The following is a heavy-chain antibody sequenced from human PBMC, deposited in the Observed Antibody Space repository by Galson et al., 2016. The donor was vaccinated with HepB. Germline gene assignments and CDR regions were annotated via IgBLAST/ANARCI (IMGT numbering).Heavy chain of an antibody. CDR2: INTDRGTT. D-gene: IGHD2-2*01. V-gene: IGHV3-74*01. J-gene: IGHJ5*02. CDR3: FADLRCSSPSCSPRWFDP. Sequence: SLRLSCAASGFTFSNYWMHWVRQAPGKGLMWVSRINTDRGTTNYADSVKGRFTISRDNAKNTLFLQMNSLRADDTAVYYCFADLRCSSPSCSPRWFDPWGQGTQVTVSS. CDR1: GFTFSNYW.